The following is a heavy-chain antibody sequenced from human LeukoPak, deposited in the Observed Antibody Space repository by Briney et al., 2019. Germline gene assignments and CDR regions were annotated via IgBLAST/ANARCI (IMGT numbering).Heavy chain of an antibody. D-gene: IGHD4-17*01. J-gene: IGHJ4*02. Sequence: GGSLKLSCAASGFSFSNYDMHWVRQAPGKGLEWVAVIWYDGSNKYYADSVKGRFTISRDNSKNTLHLQMNSLRVEDTAVYYCARGDPTVTTKQNFDYWGQGTLVTVSS. V-gene: IGHV3-33*01. CDR1: GFSFSNYD. CDR2: IWYDGSNK. CDR3: ARGDPTVTTKQNFDY.